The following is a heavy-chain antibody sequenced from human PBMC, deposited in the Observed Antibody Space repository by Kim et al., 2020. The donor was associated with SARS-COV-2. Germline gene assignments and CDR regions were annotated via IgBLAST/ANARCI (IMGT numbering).Heavy chain of an antibody. CDR3: AKASVRAFDI. J-gene: IGHJ3*02. Sequence: GGSLRLSCAASGFTFSSYGMHWVRQAPGKGLEWVAVISYDGSNKYYADSVKGRFTISRDNSKNTLYLQMNSMRAEDTAVYYCAKASVRAFDIWGQGTMVTVSS. CDR1: GFTFSSYG. V-gene: IGHV3-30*18. CDR2: ISYDGSNK.